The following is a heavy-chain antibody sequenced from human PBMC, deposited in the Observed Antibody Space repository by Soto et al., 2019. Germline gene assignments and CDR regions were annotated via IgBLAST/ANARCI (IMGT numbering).Heavy chain of an antibody. J-gene: IGHJ6*02. V-gene: IGHV5-10-1*01. CDR1: GYSFTSYW. D-gene: IGHD1-7*01. Sequence: GESLKISCKGSGYSFTSYWISWVRQMPGKGLEWMGRIDPSDSYTNYSPPFQGHVTISADKSISTAYLQWSSLKAADTAMYYCARPQTGTTVYYYGMDVWGQGTTVTVSS. CDR3: ARPQTGTTVYYYGMDV. CDR2: IDPSDSYT.